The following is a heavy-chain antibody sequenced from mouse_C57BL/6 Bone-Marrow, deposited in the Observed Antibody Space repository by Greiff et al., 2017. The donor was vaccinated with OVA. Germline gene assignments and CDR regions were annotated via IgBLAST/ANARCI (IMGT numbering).Heavy chain of an antibody. CDR2: IYPGDGDT. CDR3: ATPPYYYGSSYRYFDV. J-gene: IGHJ1*03. Sequence: QVHVKQSGPELVKPGASVKISCKASGYAFSSSWMNWVKQRPGKGLEWIGRIYPGDGDTNYNGKFKGKATLTADKSSSTAYMQLSSLTSEDSAVYFCATPPYYYGSSYRYFDVWGTGTTVTVSS. CDR1: GYAFSSSW. D-gene: IGHD1-1*01. V-gene: IGHV1-82*01.